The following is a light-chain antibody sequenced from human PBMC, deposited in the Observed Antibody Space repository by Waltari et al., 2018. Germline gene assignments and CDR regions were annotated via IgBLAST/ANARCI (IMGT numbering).Light chain of an antibody. Sequence: EIVLTQSPGTLSLSPGERATLSCRASQSLRIYLAWYQQKPGQAPRLLISRASSRATGIPDRFSGSGSGTDFSLTISRLEPEDFAVYYCQHYESLPVTFGQGTKVEIK. CDR1: QSLRIY. CDR3: QHYESLPVT. V-gene: IGKV3-20*01. J-gene: IGKJ1*01. CDR2: RAS.